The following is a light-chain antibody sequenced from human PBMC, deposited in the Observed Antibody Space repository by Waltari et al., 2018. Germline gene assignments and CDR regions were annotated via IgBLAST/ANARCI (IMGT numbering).Light chain of an antibody. CDR1: SSDVGGYNP. V-gene: IGLV2-14*03. J-gene: IGLJ2*01. CDR3: SSQSSDNVVL. Sequence: QSALTQPASVSGSPGQSITISCTGTSSDVGGYNPVSWYQDHPGQAPKVIIYDVSDRPSGISERFSGSKSGNTASLTISGLQAEDEADYYCSSQSSDNVVLFGGGTKLTVL. CDR2: DVS.